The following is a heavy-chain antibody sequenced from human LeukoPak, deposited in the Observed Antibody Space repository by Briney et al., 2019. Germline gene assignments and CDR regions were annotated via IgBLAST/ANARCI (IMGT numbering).Heavy chain of an antibody. V-gene: IGHV6-1*01. Sequence: SQTLSLTCAISGDSVSSNSAAWNWIRQSPSRGLEWLGRTYYRSKWYNDYAVSVKSRITINPDTSKNQFSLKLSSVTAADTAVYYCARGGYHYDFWSGYYTSLFDYWGQGTLVTVSS. D-gene: IGHD3-3*01. CDR2: TYYRSKWYN. CDR3: ARGGYHYDFWSGYYTSLFDY. CDR1: GDSVSSNSAA. J-gene: IGHJ4*02.